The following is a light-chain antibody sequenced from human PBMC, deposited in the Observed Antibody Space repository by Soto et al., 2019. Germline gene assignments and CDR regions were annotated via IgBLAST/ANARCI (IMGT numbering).Light chain of an antibody. J-gene: IGKJ4*01. Sequence: SGVPSRISGSGSGTDFTLTITSLEVDDFATYYCQQSYSLPDTFGGGTKVDIK. CDR3: QQSYSLPDT. V-gene: IGKV1-39*01.